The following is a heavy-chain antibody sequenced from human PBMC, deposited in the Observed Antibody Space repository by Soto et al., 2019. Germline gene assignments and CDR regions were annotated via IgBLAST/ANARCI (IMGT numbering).Heavy chain of an antibody. CDR1: GYTFTNYG. Sequence: QVQLVQSGAEVRKPGASVKVSCRASGYTFTNYGINWVRQAPGQGLEWMGWISAFNGNTNYAQKVQDRVTMTTDTSRSTAHMELRSLRSDDTAVYYCARTLPGIPPGYWGQGTLVTVSS. D-gene: IGHD1-26*01. CDR2: ISAFNGNT. V-gene: IGHV1-18*01. J-gene: IGHJ4*02. CDR3: ARTLPGIPPGY.